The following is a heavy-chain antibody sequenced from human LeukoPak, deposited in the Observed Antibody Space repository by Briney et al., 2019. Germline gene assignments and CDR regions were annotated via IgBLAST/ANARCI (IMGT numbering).Heavy chain of an antibody. J-gene: IGHJ6*02. D-gene: IGHD3-10*01. CDR2: INHSGST. CDR3: ARGGITMVRGVIPYYYYYGMDV. V-gene: IGHV4-34*01. CDR1: GGSFRGYY. Sequence: PSETLSLTCAVYGGSFRGYYGSWIRQPPGKGLEWIGEINHSGSTNYNPSLKSRVTISVDTSKNQFSLKLSSVTAADTAVYYCARGGITMVRGVIPYYYYYGMDVWGQGTTVTVSS.